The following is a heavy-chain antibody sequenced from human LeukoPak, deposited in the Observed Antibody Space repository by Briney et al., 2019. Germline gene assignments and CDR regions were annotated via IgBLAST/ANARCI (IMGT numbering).Heavy chain of an antibody. V-gene: IGHV3-53*01. CDR3: ARDGADNSGYYFGSL. Sequence: QSGGSLRLSCAASGFTVRSSYMSWVRQAPGEGLEWVSVIYSGGSPDYADSAKGRFTISTDNSKNTLYLQMNSLRVEDTAVYYCARDGADNSGYYFGSLWGQGTVVTVSS. CDR1: GFTVRSSY. D-gene: IGHD3-22*01. CDR2: IYSGGSP. J-gene: IGHJ3*01.